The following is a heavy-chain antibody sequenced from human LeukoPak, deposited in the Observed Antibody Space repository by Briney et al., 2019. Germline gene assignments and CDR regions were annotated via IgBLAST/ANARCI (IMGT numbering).Heavy chain of an antibody. J-gene: IGHJ4*02. V-gene: IGHV1-2*02. CDR2: INPNSGT. CDR1: GYTFSGYY. CDR3: AREEQHQRGRHFEY. Sequence: ASVRVSCKASGYTFSGYYIHWVRQGPGQGLEWMGWINPNSGTNYAQNFQGRVTMTRDTSISTAYMELSRLRSDDTAVYYCAREEQHQRGRHFEYWGQGTLVTVSS. D-gene: IGHD6-13*01.